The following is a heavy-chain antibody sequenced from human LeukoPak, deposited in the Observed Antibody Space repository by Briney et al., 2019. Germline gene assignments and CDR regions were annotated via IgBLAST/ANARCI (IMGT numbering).Heavy chain of an antibody. CDR3: ARDYPGYCSGGSCYSWDY. CDR1: GYTFTSYY. V-gene: IGHV1-46*01. CDR2: INPSGGST. J-gene: IGHJ4*02. D-gene: IGHD2-15*01. Sequence: ASVKVSCKASGYTFTSYYMHWVRQAPGQGLEWMGIINPSGGSTSYAQKFQGRVTMTRDTSTSTVYMELSSLRSEDTAVYYRARDYPGYCSGGSCYSWDYWGQGTLVTVSS.